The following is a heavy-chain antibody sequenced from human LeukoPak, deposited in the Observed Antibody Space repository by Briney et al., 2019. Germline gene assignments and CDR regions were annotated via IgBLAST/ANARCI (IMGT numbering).Heavy chain of an antibody. V-gene: IGHV4-59*05. Sequence: PSETLSLTCTVSGGSISSYYWSWIRQPPGKGLEWIGSIYYSGSTYYNPSLKSRVTISVDTSKNQFSLKLSSVTAADTAVYYCARQEVRGVIITLDYWGQGTLVTVSS. CDR1: GGSISSYY. CDR2: IYYSGST. D-gene: IGHD3-10*01. CDR3: ARQEVRGVIITLDY. J-gene: IGHJ4*02.